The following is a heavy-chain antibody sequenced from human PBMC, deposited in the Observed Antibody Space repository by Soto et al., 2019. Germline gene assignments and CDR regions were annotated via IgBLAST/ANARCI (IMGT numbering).Heavy chain of an antibody. D-gene: IGHD2-2*01. CDR1: GFSFSSYW. J-gene: IGHJ1*01. CDR3: AKLAPAVTRFFEH. V-gene: IGHV3-74*01. CDR2: INSDGSSA. Sequence: VQLVESGGGLVQPGGSLRLSCAASGFSFSSYWMHWVRHAPGKGLVWVSRINSDGSSATYADSVKGRFTISRDNAKNTLYLQMISLTPEDWPAYHCAKLAPAVTRFFEHWGQGTLVTVSS.